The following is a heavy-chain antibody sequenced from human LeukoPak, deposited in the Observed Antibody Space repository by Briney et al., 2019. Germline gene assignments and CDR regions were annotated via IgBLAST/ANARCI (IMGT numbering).Heavy chain of an antibody. V-gene: IGHV4-59*12. CDR2: IYYSGST. CDR3: ARDRVRSSSWYWDY. Sequence: SETLSLTCTVSGGSISSYYWSWIRQPPGKGLEWIGYIYYSGSTNYNPSLKSRVTISIDTSKNQFSLKLSSVTAADTAVYYCARDRVRSSSWYWDYWGQGTLVTVSS. D-gene: IGHD6-13*01. J-gene: IGHJ4*02. CDR1: GGSISSYY.